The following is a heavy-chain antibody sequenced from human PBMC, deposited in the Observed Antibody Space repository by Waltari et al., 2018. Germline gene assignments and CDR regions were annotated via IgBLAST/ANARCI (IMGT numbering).Heavy chain of an antibody. CDR2: SHHSGGT. V-gene: IGHV4-31*03. Sequence: QVQLQESGPGLVRPSQTLSLTCTVSGGSISRGSYYWSWIRQHPGKGLEWIGYSHHSGGTHDNPTRGRRVSIGVDTTKKQFALKVSSVTAADTAVYYGAREMNPRAPYFDLWGQGALVTVSS. CDR1: GGSISRGSYY. J-gene: IGHJ4*02. CDR3: AREMNPRAPYFDL.